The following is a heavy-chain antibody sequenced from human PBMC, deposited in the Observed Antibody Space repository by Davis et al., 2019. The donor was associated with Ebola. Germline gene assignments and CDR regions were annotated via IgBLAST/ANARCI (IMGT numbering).Heavy chain of an antibody. CDR1: GGTFSSYA. J-gene: IGHJ5*02. CDR3: ARERIAALRGWFDP. D-gene: IGHD6-6*01. V-gene: IGHV1-69*06. CDR2: IIPFFGTA. Sequence: SVKVSCKASGGTFSSYAISWVRQAPGQGLEWMGGIIPFFGTANYAQKFQGRVTITADKSTSTAYMELSSLRSDDTAVYYCARERIAALRGWFDPWGQGTLVTVSS.